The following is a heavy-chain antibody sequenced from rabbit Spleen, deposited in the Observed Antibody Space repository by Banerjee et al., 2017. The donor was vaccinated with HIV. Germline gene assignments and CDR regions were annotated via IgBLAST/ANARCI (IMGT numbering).Heavy chain of an antibody. D-gene: IGHD4-1*01. CDR3: ARANSPDNRAFNL. CDR1: GFSFNTDDY. V-gene: IGHV1S40*01. J-gene: IGHJ4*01. Sequence: QSLEESGGDLVKPGASLTLTCTASGFSFNTDDYMCWVRQAPGKGLEWIGCIYAGSGSTDYASWAKGRFTISKTSSTTVTLQMTSLTAADKATYFCARANSPDNRAFNLWGPGTLVTVS. CDR2: IYAGSGST.